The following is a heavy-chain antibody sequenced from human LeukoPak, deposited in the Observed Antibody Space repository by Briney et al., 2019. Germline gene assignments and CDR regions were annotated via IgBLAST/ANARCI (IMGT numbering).Heavy chain of an antibody. CDR3: AKDLGGDGYRGSY. D-gene: IGHD5-24*01. Sequence: GGSLRLSCAGSGFTFSSYAMSWVRQAPGKGLEWVSVISGSGGSTYYADSVKGRFTISRDNSKNTLYLQMNSLRAEDTAVYYCAKDLGGDGYRGSYWGQGTLVTVSS. CDR2: ISGSGGST. CDR1: GFTFSSYA. V-gene: IGHV3-23*01. J-gene: IGHJ4*02.